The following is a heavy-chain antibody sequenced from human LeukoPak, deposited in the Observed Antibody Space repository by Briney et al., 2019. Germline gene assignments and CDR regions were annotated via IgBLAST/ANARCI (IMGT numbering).Heavy chain of an antibody. CDR2: INHSGST. V-gene: IGHV4-34*01. CDR3: ARAGLGHCSSTSCYRHNWFDP. D-gene: IGHD2-2*02. Sequence: SETLSLTCAVYGGSFSGYYWSWIRQPPGKGLEGIGEINHSGSTNYNPSLKSRVTISVDTSKNQFSLKLSSVTAADTAVYYCARAGLGHCSSTSCYRHNWFDPWGQGTLVTVSS. CDR1: GGSFSGYY. J-gene: IGHJ5*02.